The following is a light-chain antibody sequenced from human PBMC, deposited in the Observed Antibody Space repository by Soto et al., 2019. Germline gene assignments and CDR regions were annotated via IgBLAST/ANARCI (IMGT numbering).Light chain of an antibody. CDR1: QSVSSSY. J-gene: IGKJ1*01. Sequence: SIVTPSRATRFEFSGERATLSCRASQSVSSSYLAWYQQKPGQAPRLLIYGASSRATGIPDRFSGSGSGTDFTLTISRLEPEDSAEYCCPQYASSPRTFGQGTKVDIK. CDR2: GAS. V-gene: IGKV3-20*01. CDR3: PQYASSPRT.